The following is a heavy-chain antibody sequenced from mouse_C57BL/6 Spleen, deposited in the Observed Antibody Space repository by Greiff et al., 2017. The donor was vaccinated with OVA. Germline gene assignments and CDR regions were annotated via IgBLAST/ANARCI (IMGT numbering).Heavy chain of an antibody. Sequence: EMNLVESGGGLVQPGGSLSLSCAASGFTFTDYYMSWVRQPPGKALEWLGFIRNKANGYTTEYSASVKGRFTISRDNSQSILYLQMNALRAEDSATYYCARYTGHFDYWGQGTTLTVSS. CDR1: GFTFTDYY. V-gene: IGHV7-3*01. J-gene: IGHJ2*01. D-gene: IGHD4-1*01. CDR2: IRNKANGYTT. CDR3: ARYTGHFDY.